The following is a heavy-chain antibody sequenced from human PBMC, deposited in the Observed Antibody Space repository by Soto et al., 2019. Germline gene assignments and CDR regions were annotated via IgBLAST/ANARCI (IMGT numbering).Heavy chain of an antibody. Sequence: ASVKVSCKASGYTFTGHYIHWVRQAPEQGPEWMGEIGPESGATRYAQKFQGRVTMTRDMSITTVYMELNNLSPDDTAVYYCGRGRSGQIVVFYWGQGTPVTV. D-gene: IGHD1-26*01. CDR3: GRGRSGQIVVFY. J-gene: IGHJ4*02. V-gene: IGHV1-2*02. CDR1: GYTFTGHY. CDR2: IGPESGAT.